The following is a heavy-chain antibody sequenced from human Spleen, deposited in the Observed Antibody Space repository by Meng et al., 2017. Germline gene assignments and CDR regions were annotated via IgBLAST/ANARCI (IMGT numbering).Heavy chain of an antibody. CDR3: ARDEDISAAGKLFGDY. CDR2: INPKSGDT. CDR1: GYKFPDYY. D-gene: IGHD6-25*01. V-gene: IGHV1-2*06. J-gene: IGHJ4*02. Sequence: QVQLAQAGAELKKPGASVKVSCKPAGYKFPDYYIHWVRRAPGQGLEWMGRINPKSGDTHYAQKFQARVTMTGDTSISTAYMELSGLRSDDTAMYYCARDEDISAAGKLFGDYWGQGTLVTVSS.